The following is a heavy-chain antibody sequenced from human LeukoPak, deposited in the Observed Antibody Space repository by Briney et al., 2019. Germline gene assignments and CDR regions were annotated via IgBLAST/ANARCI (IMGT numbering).Heavy chain of an antibody. J-gene: IGHJ5*01. CDR1: GFTFNTYT. CDR3: ARGRMGQRKVVRGNNWFDS. CDR2: ISGSSGII. Sequence: GGSLRLPCAASGFTFNTYTMNWVRQAPGKGLEWVSYISGSSGIIDYADSVRGRFTISRDNAKNSLYLQMNSLRAEDTAVYYCARGRMGQRKVVRGNNWFDSWGQGTLVTVSS. D-gene: IGHD3-10*01. V-gene: IGHV3-48*01.